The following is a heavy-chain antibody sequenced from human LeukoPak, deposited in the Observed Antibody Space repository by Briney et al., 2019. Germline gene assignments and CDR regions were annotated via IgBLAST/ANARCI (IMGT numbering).Heavy chain of an antibody. CDR2: ITSRGSTI. CDR3: ARDRSSGWYGRFDP. CDR1: GFTFSYYY. Sequence: GGSLSLSCAAAGFTFSYYYMSWIRPAPGKGLGWVSYITSRGSTIYYPDSVKGLFTISRDNAKTSLYLQMNSLRAEATAEYYCARDRSSGWYGRFDPWGQGTLVTVSS. V-gene: IGHV3-11*01. D-gene: IGHD6-19*01. J-gene: IGHJ5*02.